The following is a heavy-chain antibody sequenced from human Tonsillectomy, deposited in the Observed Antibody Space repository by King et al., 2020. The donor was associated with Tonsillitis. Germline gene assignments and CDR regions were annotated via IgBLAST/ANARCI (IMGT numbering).Heavy chain of an antibody. V-gene: IGHV2-5*02. Sequence: TLQESGPTLVKPTQTLTLTCSFSGFFLSTSGVGVGWIRQPPGKALEWLAVNFWDDYIRYSASLKSRLSITKDTSRNPGVLTMTNMDPVDTATYYCAHSLQNRYIYSWGQGTLVIVSS. CDR3: AHSLQNRYIYS. CDR2: NFWDDYI. J-gene: IGHJ4*02. CDR1: GFFLSTSGVG. D-gene: IGHD1-14*01.